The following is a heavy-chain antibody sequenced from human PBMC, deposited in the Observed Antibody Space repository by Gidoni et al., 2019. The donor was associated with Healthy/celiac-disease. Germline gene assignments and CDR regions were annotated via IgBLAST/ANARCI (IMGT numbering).Heavy chain of an antibody. CDR3: TRRVYYYYGMDV. CDR2: IRRKANSYAT. J-gene: IGHJ6*02. V-gene: IGHV3-73*02. CDR1: GFPFSGSA. Sequence: EVQLVESGGGLVQTGGSLKLSCAASGFPFSGSARHWVRQASGKGLEWVGRIRRKANSYATAYAASVKGRFTISRDDSKNTAYLQMNSLKTEDTAVYYCTRRVYYYYGMDVWGQGTTVTVSS.